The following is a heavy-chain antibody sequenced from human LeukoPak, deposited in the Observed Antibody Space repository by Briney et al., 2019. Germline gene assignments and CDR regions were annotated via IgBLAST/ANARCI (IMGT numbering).Heavy chain of an antibody. D-gene: IGHD3-10*01. Sequence: QSGGSQRVSCAGSGFSVSSDYMSWVRQAPGKGLEWVSIIYTGGSTYYADSVKGRFTISRDDSKNTLFLQMGSLRAEDSAVYYCARLVTAVTGSGTFDIWGHGTMVTVSS. CDR2: IYTGGST. J-gene: IGHJ3*02. V-gene: IGHV3-53*01. CDR3: ARLVTAVTGSGTFDI. CDR1: GFSVSSDY.